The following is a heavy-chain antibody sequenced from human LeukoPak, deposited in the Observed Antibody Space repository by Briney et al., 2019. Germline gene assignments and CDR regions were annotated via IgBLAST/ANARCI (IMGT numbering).Heavy chain of an antibody. D-gene: IGHD6-19*01. CDR2: IYYSGTT. CDR3: ARGEPAFSSGWYTYYFDY. Sequence: SETLSLTCTVSGGSISSYYWSWIRQTPGKGLEWIGYIYYSGTTNYNPSLRSRVAISLDTSKNQFSLKLSSMTAADTAVYYCARGEPAFSSGWYTYYFDYWGQGTLVTVSS. J-gene: IGHJ4*02. V-gene: IGHV4-59*01. CDR1: GGSISSYY.